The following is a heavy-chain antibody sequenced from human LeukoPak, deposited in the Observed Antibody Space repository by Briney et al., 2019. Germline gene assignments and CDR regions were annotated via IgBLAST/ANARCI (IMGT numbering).Heavy chain of an antibody. D-gene: IGHD6-19*01. CDR2: INPNSGAT. J-gene: IGHJ5*02. CDR1: GYIFTDYY. CDR3: ARDSSGFDP. V-gene: IGHV1-2*02. Sequence: ASVKVSCKASGYIFTDYYIHWVRQAPGQGLEWMGWINPNSGATKYVQKFEGRVTMTRDTSISTVYMELSSLRSDDTAFYYCARDSSGFDPWGQGTLVTVSS.